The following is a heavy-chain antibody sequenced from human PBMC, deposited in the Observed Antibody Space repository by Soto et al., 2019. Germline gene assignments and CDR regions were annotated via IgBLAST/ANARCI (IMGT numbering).Heavy chain of an antibody. CDR2: ISGSGGST. CDR3: AKDQGSSWYEIDY. Sequence: GGSLRLSCAASGFTFSNYAVTWVRPAPGKGLEWVSTISGSGGSTYYADSVKGRFTISRDNSKNTLYLQMNSLRAEDTAVYYCAKDQGSSWYEIDYWGQGTLVTVSS. D-gene: IGHD6-13*01. V-gene: IGHV3-23*01. J-gene: IGHJ4*02. CDR1: GFTFSNYA.